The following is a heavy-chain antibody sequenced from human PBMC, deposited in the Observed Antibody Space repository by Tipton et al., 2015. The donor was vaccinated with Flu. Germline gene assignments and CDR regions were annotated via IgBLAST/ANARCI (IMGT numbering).Heavy chain of an antibody. Sequence: LRLSCTVSGDSISSGAYYWTWIRQHPGEGLEWIGYTHYSGSTYYNPSLKSRVTISVDTSKNQLSLKLSSVTAADTAVYYCARGYYDFWSFFDSWGQGTLVTVSS. J-gene: IGHJ4*02. CDR1: GDSISSGAYY. CDR3: ARGYYDFWSFFDS. V-gene: IGHV4-31*02. CDR2: THYSGST. D-gene: IGHD3-3*01.